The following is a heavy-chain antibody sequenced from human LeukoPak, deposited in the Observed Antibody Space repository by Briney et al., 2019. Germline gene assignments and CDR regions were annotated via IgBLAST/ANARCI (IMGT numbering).Heavy chain of an antibody. V-gene: IGHV4-59*01. CDR2: VFRTGHT. CDR1: GDSISPYY. CDR3: ARHIFGHLFDT. D-gene: IGHD3-3*02. Sequence: SETLSLTCNVSGDSISPYYWSWIRQPPGKGLEWVGYVFRTGHTNYNPSLRSRVTISLDTSKNQFSLKLSSVTAADTAVYYCARHIFGHLFDTWGQGTLVTVSS. J-gene: IGHJ4*02.